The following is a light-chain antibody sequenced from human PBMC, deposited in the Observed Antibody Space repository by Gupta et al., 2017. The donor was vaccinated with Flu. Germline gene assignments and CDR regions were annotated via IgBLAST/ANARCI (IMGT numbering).Light chain of an antibody. CDR2: DDG. Sequence: SYVLTQPPSVSVAPGQTASIPCGGSNAGSKSVHWYQQKPGQAPVVVVYDDGDRPSGIPERFSGSNSGNTATLTISRVEAGDEADYYCQAWDSGVDPHYVFGTGTKVTVL. J-gene: IGLJ1*01. CDR1: NAGSKS. V-gene: IGLV3-21*02. CDR3: QAWDSGVDPHYV.